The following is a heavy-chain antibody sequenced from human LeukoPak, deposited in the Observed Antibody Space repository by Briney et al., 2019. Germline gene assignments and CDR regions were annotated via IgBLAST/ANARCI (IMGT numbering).Heavy chain of an antibody. Sequence: GRSPRLSCAASGFDFSTYGMHWVRQAPGKGLEWVAIIWYDGNNKYYADSVKGRFTISRDNYKNTLSLQMNSLRAEDTAVYYCVRDYSKRDGPDNWFDPWGQGTLVTVSS. CDR2: IWYDGNNK. CDR3: VRDYSKRDGPDNWFDP. CDR1: GFDFSTYG. V-gene: IGHV3-33*01. D-gene: IGHD2-15*01. J-gene: IGHJ5*02.